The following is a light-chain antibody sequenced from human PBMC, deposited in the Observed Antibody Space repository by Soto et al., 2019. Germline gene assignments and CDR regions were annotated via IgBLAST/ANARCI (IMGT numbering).Light chain of an antibody. CDR2: DVS. CDR1: SSDVGGYNY. V-gene: IGLV2-14*01. Sequence: QCALTQPASVSGSPGQSITISWTGTSSDVGGYNYVSWYQQHPGKAPKLMIYDVSNRPSGVSNRFSGSKSGDTASLTISGLQAEDEADYYCSSYSSISAYVFGIGTKLTVL. J-gene: IGLJ1*01. CDR3: SSYSSISAYV.